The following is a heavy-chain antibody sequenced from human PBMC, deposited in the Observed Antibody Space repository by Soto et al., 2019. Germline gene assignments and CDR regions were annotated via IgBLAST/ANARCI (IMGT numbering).Heavy chain of an antibody. D-gene: IGHD2-2*01. J-gene: IGHJ4*02. CDR3: DTKYQPPAPNL. V-gene: IGHV3-48*03. CDR2: LNRYVNII. Sequence: PGGSLRLSCTAAGFTFSSYEMNWVRQAPGKGLEWISYLNRYVNIINYADWERGRLTISRVSAKNSLYVQMNSLRAEDTAVYYCDTKYQPPAPNLRGQRTMV. CDR1: GFTFSSYE.